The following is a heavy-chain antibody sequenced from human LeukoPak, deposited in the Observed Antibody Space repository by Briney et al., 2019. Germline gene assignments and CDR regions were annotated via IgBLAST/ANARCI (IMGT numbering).Heavy chain of an antibody. D-gene: IGHD6-13*01. V-gene: IGHV4-4*02. CDR1: GGSISSSW. CDR3: TTAFGYSRV. J-gene: IGHJ4*02. CDR2: ISHSGTT. Sequence: SGTLSLTCAVSGGSISSSWWSWVRQPPGKGLEWIGEISHSGTTNYNPSLKSRVTISVDKSKNQFSLKLSSVTAADTAVYYCTTAFGYSRVWGQGTLVTVS.